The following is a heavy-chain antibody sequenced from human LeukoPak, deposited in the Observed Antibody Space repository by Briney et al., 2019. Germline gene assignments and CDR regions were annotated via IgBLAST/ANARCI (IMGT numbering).Heavy chain of an antibody. J-gene: IGHJ5*02. CDR1: GGSFSGYY. D-gene: IGHD6-6*01. CDR2: INHSGST. Sequence: PSETLSLTCAVYGGSFSGYYWSWIRQPPGKGLEWIGEINHSGSTNYNPSLKSRVTISVDTSKNQFSLKLSSVTAADTAVYYCASETEQLVNWFDPWGQGTLVTVSS. V-gene: IGHV4-34*01. CDR3: ASETEQLVNWFDP.